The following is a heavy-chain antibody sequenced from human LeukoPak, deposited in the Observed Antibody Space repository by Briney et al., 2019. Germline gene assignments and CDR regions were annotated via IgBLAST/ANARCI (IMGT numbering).Heavy chain of an antibody. V-gene: IGHV3-21*01. Sequence: PGGSLRLSCAASGFTFSSYSMNWVRQAPGKGLEWVSSTSSSSYIYYADSVKGRFTISRDNAKNSLYLQMNSLRAEDTAVYYCARALVGAIDAFDIWGQGTMVTVSS. CDR2: TSSSSYI. D-gene: IGHD1-26*01. CDR3: ARALVGAIDAFDI. CDR1: GFTFSSYS. J-gene: IGHJ3*02.